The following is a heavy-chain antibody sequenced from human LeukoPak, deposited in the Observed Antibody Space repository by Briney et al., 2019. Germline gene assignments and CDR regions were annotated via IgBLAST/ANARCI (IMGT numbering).Heavy chain of an antibody. V-gene: IGHV1-24*01. Sequence: ASVKVSCKVSGYTLTELSMHWVRQAPGKGLVWMGGFDPEDGETIYAQKFQGRVTMTEDTSTDTAYMELSSLRSEDTAVYYCATDVIAAAGIEGWLDPWGQGTLVTVSS. D-gene: IGHD6-13*01. CDR1: GYTLTELS. CDR2: FDPEDGET. CDR3: ATDVIAAAGIEGWLDP. J-gene: IGHJ5*02.